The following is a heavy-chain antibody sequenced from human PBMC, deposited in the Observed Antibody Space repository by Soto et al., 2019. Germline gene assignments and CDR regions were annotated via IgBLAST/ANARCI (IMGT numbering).Heavy chain of an antibody. Sequence: GKGLEYVSSISTNGGSTHYADSVKGRFTISRDNSKNTVYLQMSSLRAEDTAVYYCVKGEYYYNGSAYSPSDYWGKGTPVPVSS. CDR2: ISTNGGST. J-gene: IGHJ4*02. D-gene: IGHD3-22*01. V-gene: IGHV3-64D*06. CDR3: VKGEYYYNGSAYSPSDY.